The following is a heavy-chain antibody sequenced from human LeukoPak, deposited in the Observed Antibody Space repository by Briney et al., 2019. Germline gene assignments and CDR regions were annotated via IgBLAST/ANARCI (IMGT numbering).Heavy chain of an antibody. V-gene: IGHV4-34*01. J-gene: IGHJ6*03. CDR2: IYYSGST. CDR3: ASKTWTYYDFWSGYYSPRPYYYYMDV. D-gene: IGHD3-3*01. CDR1: GGSFSGYY. Sequence: SETLSLTCAVYGGSFSGYYWSWIRQPPGKGLEWIGSIYYSGSTYYNPSLKSRVTISVDTSKNQFSLKLSSVTAADTAVYYCASKTWTYYDFWSGYYSPRPYYYYMDVWGKGTTVTVSS.